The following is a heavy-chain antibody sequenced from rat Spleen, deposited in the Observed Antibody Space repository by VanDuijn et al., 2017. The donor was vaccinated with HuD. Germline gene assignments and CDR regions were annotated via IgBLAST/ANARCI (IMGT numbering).Heavy chain of an antibody. CDR1: GFSLTSYN. D-gene: IGHD1-12*03. J-gene: IGHJ2*01. V-gene: IGHV2-30*01. Sequence: QVQLKESGPGLVKPSLTLSLTCTVSGFSLTSYNVHWVRQPTGKGLEWMGVIWTGGSTDYNSALKSRLSISRDTSKSQVFLKMNSLQTEDIATYYCARGPRYYDGYYGRFDYWGQGVMVTVSS. CDR2: IWTGGST. CDR3: ARGPRYYDGYYGRFDY.